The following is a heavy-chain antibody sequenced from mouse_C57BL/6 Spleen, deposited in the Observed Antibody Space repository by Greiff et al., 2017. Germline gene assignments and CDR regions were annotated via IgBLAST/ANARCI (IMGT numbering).Heavy chain of an antibody. D-gene: IGHD3-3*01. CDR2: INPNNGGT. CDR1: GYTFTDYN. Sequence: EVQLVESGPELVKPGASVKMSCKASGYTFTDYNMHWVKQSHGKSLVWIGYINPNNGGTSYNQKFKGKATLTVNKSSSTAYMELRSLTSEDSAVYYCARGPRGPYAMDYWGQGTSVTVSS. J-gene: IGHJ4*01. V-gene: IGHV1-22*01. CDR3: ARGPRGPYAMDY.